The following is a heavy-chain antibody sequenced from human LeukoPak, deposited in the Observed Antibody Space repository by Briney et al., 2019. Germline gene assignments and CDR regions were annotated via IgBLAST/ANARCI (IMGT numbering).Heavy chain of an antibody. CDR3: ARNFLANWNDVDY. Sequence: GGSLTLSCAASGFTLDEYGMSWVRQAPRKGLEWVSGINWNGGSTGYADSVKGRFTISRDNVKNSLYLQMNSLRAEDTALYYCARNFLANWNDVDYWGQGPLVTVSS. V-gene: IGHV3-20*04. CDR1: GFTLDEYG. J-gene: IGHJ4*02. CDR2: INWNGGST. D-gene: IGHD1-1*01.